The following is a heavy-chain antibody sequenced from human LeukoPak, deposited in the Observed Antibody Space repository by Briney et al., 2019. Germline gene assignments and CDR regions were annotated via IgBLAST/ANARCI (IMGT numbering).Heavy chain of an antibody. Sequence: GGSLRLSCAASGFSFNNYAMSWVRQAPGKGLEWVSDVSGNSGRTNYADSVKGRFSIPRDNSRNTLYLQMNSLRAEDTALYYCTKRRSDGGDAYYFHYWGQGTLVTVSS. V-gene: IGHV3-23*01. CDR3: TKRRSDGGDAYYFHY. CDR1: GFSFNNYA. J-gene: IGHJ4*02. CDR2: VSGNSGRT. D-gene: IGHD2-21*02.